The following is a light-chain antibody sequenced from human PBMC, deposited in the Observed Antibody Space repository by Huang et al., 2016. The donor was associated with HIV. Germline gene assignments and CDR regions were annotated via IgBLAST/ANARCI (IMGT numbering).Light chain of an antibody. V-gene: IGKV3-11*01. CDR1: QGVSSS. CDR3: QQRRNWPPYT. CDR2: AAS. Sequence: EVVFTYSPAMLSLSPGDRATLSCRASQGVSSSFAWYQQKPGPAPRLLIYAASVRATGIPARFSGSASGTDFTLTISSLEPEDFAVYYCQQRRNWPPYTFGQGTKLEIK. J-gene: IGKJ2*01.